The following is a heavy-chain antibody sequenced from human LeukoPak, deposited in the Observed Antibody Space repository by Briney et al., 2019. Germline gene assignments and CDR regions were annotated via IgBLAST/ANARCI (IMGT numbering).Heavy chain of an antibody. D-gene: IGHD2-21*01. Sequence: SVKVSCKASGGTFSSYAISWVRQAPGQGLEWMGGIIPIFGTANYAQKFQGRVTITADESTSTAYMELSSLRSEDTAVYCCARDFFSWHSPGLAYYRGQGTLVTVSS. CDR3: ARDFFSWHSPGLAYY. CDR1: GGTFSSYA. V-gene: IGHV1-69*13. CDR2: IIPIFGTA. J-gene: IGHJ4*02.